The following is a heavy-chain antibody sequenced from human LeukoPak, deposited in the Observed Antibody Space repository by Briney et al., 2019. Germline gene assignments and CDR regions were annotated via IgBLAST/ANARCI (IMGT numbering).Heavy chain of an antibody. Sequence: GGSLRLSCAASGFTFSSYAMSWVRQAPGKGLEWVSAISGSGGSTYYADSVKGRFTISRDNSKNTLYLQMNSLRAEDTAVYYCAKYLQDDYGDYGLNYYYMDVWGKGTTVTVS. CDR1: GFTFSSYA. J-gene: IGHJ6*03. CDR2: ISGSGGST. V-gene: IGHV3-23*01. D-gene: IGHD4-17*01. CDR3: AKYLQDDYGDYGLNYYYMDV.